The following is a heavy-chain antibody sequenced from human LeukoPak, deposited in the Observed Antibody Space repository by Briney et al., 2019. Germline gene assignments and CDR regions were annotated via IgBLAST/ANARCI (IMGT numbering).Heavy chain of an antibody. J-gene: IGHJ6*02. CDR3: ARDQFGELLPYYYGMDV. Sequence: PSETLSLTCTVSGGSISSYYWSWIRQPPGKGLEWIGYIYYSGSTNYNPSLKSRVTISVDTSKNQFSLKLSSATAADTAVYYCARDQFGELLPYYYGMDVWGQGTTVTVSS. CDR1: GGSISSYY. D-gene: IGHD3-10*01. V-gene: IGHV4-59*01. CDR2: IYYSGST.